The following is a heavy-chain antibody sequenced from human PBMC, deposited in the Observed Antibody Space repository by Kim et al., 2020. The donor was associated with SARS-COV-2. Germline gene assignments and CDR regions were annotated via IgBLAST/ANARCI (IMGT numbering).Heavy chain of an antibody. J-gene: IGHJ4*02. V-gene: IGHV3-33*05. CDR1: GFTFSSYG. Sequence: GGSLRLSCAASGFTFSSYGMHWVRQAPGKGLEWVAVISYDGSNKYYADSVKGRFTISRDNSKNTLYLQMNSLRAEDTAVYYCARDDYGDPFDYWGQGTLVTVSS. CDR3: ARDDYGDPFDY. CDR2: ISYDGSNK. D-gene: IGHD4-17*01.